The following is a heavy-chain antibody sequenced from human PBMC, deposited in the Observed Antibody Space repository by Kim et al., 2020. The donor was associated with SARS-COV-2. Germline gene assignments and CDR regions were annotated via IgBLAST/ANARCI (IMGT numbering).Heavy chain of an antibody. CDR2: IYYSGST. V-gene: IGHV4-31*03. Sequence: SETLSLTCTVSGGSISSGGYYWSWIRQHPGKGLEWIGYIYYSGSTYYNPSLKSRVTISVDTSKNQFSLKLSSVTAADTAVYYCARADYGSRSTPGSYYYGMDVWGQGTTVTVSS. CDR3: ARADYGSRSTPGSYYYGMDV. J-gene: IGHJ6*02. D-gene: IGHD3-10*01. CDR1: GGSISSGGYY.